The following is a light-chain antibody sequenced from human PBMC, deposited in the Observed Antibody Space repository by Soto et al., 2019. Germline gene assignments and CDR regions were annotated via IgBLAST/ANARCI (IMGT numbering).Light chain of an antibody. CDR2: DDS. V-gene: IGLV3-21*02. CDR3: QVWYSSTDLYV. J-gene: IGLJ1*01. Sequence: SYELTQPPSVSVAPGQTARITCGGNNIGSESVHWYQQRPGQAPVLVVYDDSDRPSGIPERFSGSNPANTATLTISRVEAGDEADYYCQVWYSSTDLYVFGSGTKVTVL. CDR1: NIGSES.